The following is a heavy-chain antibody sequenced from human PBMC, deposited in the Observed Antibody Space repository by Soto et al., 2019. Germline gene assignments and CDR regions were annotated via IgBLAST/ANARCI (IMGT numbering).Heavy chain of an antibody. CDR2: IYHSGST. CDR3: ARGSYYGAFDI. V-gene: IGHV4-30-2*01. CDR1: GGSISSGGYS. Sequence: KPSETLSLTCAVSGGSISSGGYSWSWIRQPPGKGLEWIGYIYHSGSTYYNPSLKSRVTISVDRSKNQFSLKLSSVTAADTAVYYCARGSYYGAFDIWGQGTMVT. J-gene: IGHJ3*02. D-gene: IGHD1-26*01.